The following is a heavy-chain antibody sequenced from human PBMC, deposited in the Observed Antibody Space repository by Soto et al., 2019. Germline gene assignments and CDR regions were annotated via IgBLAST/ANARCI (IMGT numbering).Heavy chain of an antibody. CDR2: INTSGNT. Sequence: QVQLQESGPGLVKPLETLSLTCTVSGGSITSYRWSWLRQSAGKGLEWIGRINTSGNTHYNPSLKSRVTVSIATYRNQFFLTVNAVTAADSAGYYSSRESGDDWDYEAYWGQGTPVTVSS. D-gene: IGHD1-7*01. CDR1: GGSITSYR. CDR3: SRESGDDWDYEAY. J-gene: IGHJ4*02. V-gene: IGHV4-4*07.